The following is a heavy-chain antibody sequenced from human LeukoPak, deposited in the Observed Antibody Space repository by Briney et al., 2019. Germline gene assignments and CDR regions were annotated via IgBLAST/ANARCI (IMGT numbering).Heavy chain of an antibody. J-gene: IGHJ2*01. CDR1: GDSISSSNYY. CDR2: IYYTGNT. V-gene: IGHV4-39*07. CDR3: ARDLNWYFDL. Sequence: PETLSLTCTVSGDSISSSNYYWSWIRQHPGKGLEWIGYIYYTGNTYYNPSLKSRVTMSVDTSKNQFSLKLSSVTAADTAVYYCARDLNWYFDLWGRGTLVTVSS.